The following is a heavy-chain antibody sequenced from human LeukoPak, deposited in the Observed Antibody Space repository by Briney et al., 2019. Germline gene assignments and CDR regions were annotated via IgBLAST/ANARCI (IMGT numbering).Heavy chain of an antibody. D-gene: IGHD1-7*01. CDR1: GFTFSSYW. V-gene: IGHV3-7*01. Sequence: GGSLRLSCAASGFTFSSYWMSWVRQAPGKGLEWVANIKQDGSEKYYVDSVKGRFTISRDNAKNSLYLQMNSLRAEDTAVYYCARDATKYNSNLGGYYYGMDVWGQGTTVTVSS. J-gene: IGHJ6*02. CDR3: ARDATKYNSNLGGYYYGMDV. CDR2: IKQDGSEK.